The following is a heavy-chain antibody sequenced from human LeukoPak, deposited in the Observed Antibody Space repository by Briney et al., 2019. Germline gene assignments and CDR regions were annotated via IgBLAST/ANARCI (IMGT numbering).Heavy chain of an antibody. CDR1: GGSISSGGYY. CDR3: ARESIAAAGTWVLDY. V-gene: IGHV4-30-4*08. CDR2: IYYSGST. D-gene: IGHD6-13*01. J-gene: IGHJ4*02. Sequence: SETLSLTCTVSGGSISSGGYYWSWIRQPPGKGLEWIGYIYYSGSTYYNPSLKSRVTISVDTSKNQFSLKLSSVTAADTAVYYCARESIAAAGTWVLDYWGQGTLVTVSS.